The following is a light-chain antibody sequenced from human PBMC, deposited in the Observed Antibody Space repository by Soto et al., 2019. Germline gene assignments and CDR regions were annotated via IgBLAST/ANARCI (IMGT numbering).Light chain of an antibody. J-gene: IGKJ4*01. CDR3: QQYENWHQLT. Sequence: EIVLTQSPGTLSLSPGERATLSCRASQIVSNNYLAWYQQKPGQAPRLLIYGASNRASGIPDRFSGSGSGTEFTLTISSLQSEDSAVYYCQQYENWHQLTFGGGTKVDIK. V-gene: IGKV3-20*01. CDR2: GAS. CDR1: QIVSNNY.